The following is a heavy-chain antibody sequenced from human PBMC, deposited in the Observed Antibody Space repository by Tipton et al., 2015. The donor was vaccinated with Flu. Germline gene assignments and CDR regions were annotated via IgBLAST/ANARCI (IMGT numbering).Heavy chain of an antibody. J-gene: IGHJ6*02. V-gene: IGHV4-31*03. CDR1: GDSISSGGYY. CDR2: FHNTGST. Sequence: TLSLTCTVSGDSISSGGYYWSWFRQHPEKGLEWIGYFHNTGSTYSNPSLQNRVIISADTSKNQFSLKMSSMTAADTAVYYCARDKGGDASYYYGVDGWGPGTTVTVSS. D-gene: IGHD3-10*01. CDR3: ARDKGGDASYYYGVDG.